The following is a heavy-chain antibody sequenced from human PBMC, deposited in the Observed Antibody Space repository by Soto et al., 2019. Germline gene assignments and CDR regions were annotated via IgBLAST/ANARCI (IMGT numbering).Heavy chain of an antibody. CDR1: GYSFTSYW. D-gene: IGHD7-27*01. CDR3: ARQTGRRDAFDI. Sequence: GGFLRLSCKGSGYSFTSYWIGWVRQLPGKGLEWMGIIYPGDSDTRYSPSFQGQVTISADKSISTAYLQWSSLKASDTAMYYCARQTGRRDAFDIWGQGTMVTVSS. V-gene: IGHV5-51*01. CDR2: IYPGDSDT. J-gene: IGHJ3*02.